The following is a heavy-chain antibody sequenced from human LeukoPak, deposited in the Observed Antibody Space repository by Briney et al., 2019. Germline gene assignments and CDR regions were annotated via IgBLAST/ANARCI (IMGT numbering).Heavy chain of an antibody. D-gene: IGHD3-22*01. CDR1: GFSITSGYF. J-gene: IGHJ3*02. CDR3: ARGPYSYDSAGAFDM. V-gene: IGHV4-38-2*02. Sequence: PSETLSLTCSVSGFSITSGYFWGWIRQSPGKGLEWIGNIYTTGAGSTYYNPSVKSRFTISVDTTKNQFSLKLSSVTAADTAVYFCARGPYSYDSAGAFDMWGQGTMVTVSS. CDR2: IYTTGAGST.